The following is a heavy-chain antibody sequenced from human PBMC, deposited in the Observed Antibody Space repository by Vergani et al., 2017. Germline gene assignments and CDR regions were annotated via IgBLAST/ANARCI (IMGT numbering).Heavy chain of an antibody. CDR2: INPNNGGT. V-gene: IGHV1-2*02. CDR3: ARTGGGQQLAAHYMDV. CDR1: GYTFTGYY. D-gene: IGHD6-13*01. J-gene: IGHJ6*03. Sequence: QVQLVQSGAEVKKPGASVKVSCKASGYTFTGYYMHWVRQAPGQGLEWMGWINPNNGGTNYAQKFQGRVTMTRDTSISTVYMELSSLRSEDTAVYYCARTGGGQQLAAHYMDVWGKGTTVTVSS.